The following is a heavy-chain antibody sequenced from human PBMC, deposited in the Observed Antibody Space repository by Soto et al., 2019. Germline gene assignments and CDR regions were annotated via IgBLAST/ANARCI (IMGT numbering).Heavy chain of an antibody. CDR2: ISGGGLST. Sequence: EVQLLESGGNLVQPGGSLRLSCAASGLTFSNYAMSWVRQAPGKGLEWVSAISGGGLSTYYADSVKGRFTISRDNSRNTLFLQMSALRAEDPAVYYCAITPNCGRDCSADSYWFFDLWGRGTLVTVSS. V-gene: IGHV3-23*01. CDR3: AITPNCGRDCSADSYWFFDL. CDR1: GLTFSNYA. D-gene: IGHD2-21*02. J-gene: IGHJ2*01.